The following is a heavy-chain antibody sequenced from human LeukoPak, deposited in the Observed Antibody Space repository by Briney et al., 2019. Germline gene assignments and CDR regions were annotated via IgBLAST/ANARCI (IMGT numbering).Heavy chain of an antibody. Sequence: PSKTLSLTCTVSGGSISSSGYYWGWIRQPPGKGLEWIGSIYYSGSTYYNPSLKSRVTISVDTSKNQFSLKLSSVTAADTAVYYCAGTVYSSGWYIDYWGQGTLVTVSS. D-gene: IGHD6-19*01. CDR3: AGTVYSSGWYIDY. J-gene: IGHJ4*02. V-gene: IGHV4-39*01. CDR1: GGSISSSGYY. CDR2: IYYSGST.